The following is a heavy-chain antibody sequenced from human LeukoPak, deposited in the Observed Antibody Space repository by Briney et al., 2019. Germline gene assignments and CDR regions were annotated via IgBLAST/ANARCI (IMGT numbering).Heavy chain of an antibody. CDR2: ISDSGGNT. CDR1: GFTFNSYA. J-gene: IGHJ4*02. CDR3: ARHRSSWLIDY. V-gene: IGHV3-23*01. Sequence: GGSLRLSCAASGFTFNSYAMSWVRQAPWERLQWVSGISDSGGNTYYADSVRGRFTISRDNSKNTLYLQMNSLRAEDTAVYYCARHRSSWLIDYWGRGTLVTVSS. D-gene: IGHD6-6*01.